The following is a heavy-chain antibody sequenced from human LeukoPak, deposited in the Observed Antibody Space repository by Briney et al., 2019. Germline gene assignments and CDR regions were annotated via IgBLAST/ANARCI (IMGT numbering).Heavy chain of an antibody. V-gene: IGHV4-38-2*01. J-gene: IGHJ3*02. D-gene: IGHD3-3*01. CDR3: ARGMNFGVVIPRAFDI. CDR1: CYSISSGYQ. CDR2: INHSGST. Sequence: SETPSPTRAVSCYSISSGYQWGWIRQPPGKGPEWIGEINHSGSTNYNPSLKSRVTISVDTSKNQFSLKLSSVTAADTAVYYCARGMNFGVVIPRAFDIWGQGTMVTVSS.